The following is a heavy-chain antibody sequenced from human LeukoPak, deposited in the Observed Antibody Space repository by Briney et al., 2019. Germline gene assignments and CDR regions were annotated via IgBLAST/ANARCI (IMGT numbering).Heavy chain of an antibody. CDR3: ARHTRYTWKNY. Sequence: GSLRLSCAASGFTVSSNYMSWVRQPPGKGLEWIGEVDHSGGTNYSPSLKSRLTISVDTSKNQFSLKLTSVTAADTAVYYCARHTRYTWKNYWGQGTLVTVSS. V-gene: IGHV4-34*01. D-gene: IGHD3-9*01. CDR2: VDHSGGT. J-gene: IGHJ4*02. CDR1: GFTVSSNY.